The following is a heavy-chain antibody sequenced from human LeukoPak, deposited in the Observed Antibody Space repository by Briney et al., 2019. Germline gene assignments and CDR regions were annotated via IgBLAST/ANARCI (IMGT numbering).Heavy chain of an antibody. D-gene: IGHD3-22*01. V-gene: IGHV3-21*01. Sequence: PGGSLRLSCAASGFTFSSYSMNWVRQAPGKGLEWVSSISSSSSYVYYADSVKGRFTISRDNAKNSLYLQMNSLRAEDTAVYYCARDFSLDSSGYPLNWFDPWGQGTLVTVSS. CDR2: ISSSSSYV. J-gene: IGHJ5*02. CDR1: GFTFSSYS. CDR3: ARDFSLDSSGYPLNWFDP.